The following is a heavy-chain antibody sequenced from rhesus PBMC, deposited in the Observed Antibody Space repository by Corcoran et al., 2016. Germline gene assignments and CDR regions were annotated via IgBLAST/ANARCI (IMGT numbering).Heavy chain of an antibody. CDR2: IYGCGGRT. D-gene: IGHD5-42*01. J-gene: IGHJ4*01. Sequence: QVQLQESGPGLVKPSETLSLTCAVSGGSISGYSWSRLRQPPVKGLEWTGRIYGCGGRTDYNPSLKSRVTISTDTSKNQFSLKLSSVTAADTAVYYCARPGGRDYWGQGVLVTVSS. CDR3: ARPGGRDY. CDR1: GGSISGYS. V-gene: IGHV4-160*01.